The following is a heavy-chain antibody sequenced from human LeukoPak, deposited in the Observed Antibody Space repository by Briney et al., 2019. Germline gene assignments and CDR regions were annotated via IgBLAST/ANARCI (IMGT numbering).Heavy chain of an antibody. CDR3: ARSGFSIAAAGHFDY. V-gene: IGHV3-7*01. Sequence: PGGALRLCCGASGFTFSSYWMSWGRQARGKGVEWVANIKQDGSEKYYVDCVRGRFTISTDNAKNSLYLQMNSLRAEDTAVYYCARSGFSIAAAGHFDYWGQGTLVTVSS. CDR1: GFTFSSYW. CDR2: IKQDGSEK. J-gene: IGHJ4*02. D-gene: IGHD6-13*01.